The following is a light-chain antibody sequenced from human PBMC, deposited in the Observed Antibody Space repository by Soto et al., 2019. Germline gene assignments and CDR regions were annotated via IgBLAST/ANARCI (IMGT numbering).Light chain of an antibody. V-gene: IGKV1-9*01. CDR2: AAS. CDR3: QHLDSYST. J-gene: IGKJ5*01. CDR1: QGISSY. Sequence: DIQLTQSPSFLSASVGDRVTITCRASQGISSYLAWYQQKPGKAPKLLIYAASTLQSGVPSRFSGSGSGTEFTLTISSLQPEDFATYYCQHLDSYSTF.